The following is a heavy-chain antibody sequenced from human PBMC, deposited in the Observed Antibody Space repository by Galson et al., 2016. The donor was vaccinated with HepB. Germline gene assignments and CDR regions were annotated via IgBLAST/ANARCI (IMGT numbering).Heavy chain of an antibody. CDR2: IYYHGGA. J-gene: IGHJ2*01. V-gene: IGHV4-31*03. CDR1: GGYINTGGYY. D-gene: IGHD2-15*01. CDR3: AREPVAATRYFDL. Sequence: PLSLTCSVSGGYINTGGYYWNWIRQHPVKGLEWIGYIYYHGGAYYNPSLKSRLALSVDPSKNQFSLNLTSVTAADTAVYFCAREPVAATRYFDLWGRGALVTVSS.